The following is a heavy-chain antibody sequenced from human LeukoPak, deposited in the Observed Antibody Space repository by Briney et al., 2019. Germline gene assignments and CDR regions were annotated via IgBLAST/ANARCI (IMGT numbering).Heavy chain of an antibody. CDR1: RGTFSSYA. CDR2: IIPIFGTA. J-gene: IGHJ6*04. V-gene: IGHV1-69*13. CDR3: AREDDIVVVPASPYGMDV. Sequence: GASVKVSCKASRGTFSSYAISWVRQAPGQGLEWMGGIIPIFGTANYAQKFQGRVTITADESTSTAYMELSSLRSEDTAVYYCAREDDIVVVPASPYGMDVWGKGTTVTVSS. D-gene: IGHD2-2*01.